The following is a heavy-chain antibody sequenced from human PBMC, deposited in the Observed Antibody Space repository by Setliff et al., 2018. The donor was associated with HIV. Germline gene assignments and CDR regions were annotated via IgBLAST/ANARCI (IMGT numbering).Heavy chain of an antibody. CDR1: GASISDSNSY. CDR3: ARHRDPPGSRWIYYYYYMDL. CDR2: IYQSGST. Sequence: SQTLSLTCAVYGASISDSNSYWGWIRQPPGKRLEWLGSIYQSGSTSYNPSLSSRLTISVDTSKNQVSLRLSSVTAADTGVYCARHRDPPGSRWIYYYYYMDLWGEGTTVTVSS. D-gene: IGHD6-13*01. V-gene: IGHV4-39*01. J-gene: IGHJ6*03.